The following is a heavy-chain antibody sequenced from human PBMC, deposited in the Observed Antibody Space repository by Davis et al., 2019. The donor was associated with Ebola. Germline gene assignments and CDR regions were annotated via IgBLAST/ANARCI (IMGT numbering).Heavy chain of an antibody. CDR2: IYPGDSDT. CDR3: ARQGGNIEGGITAY. J-gene: IGHJ4*02. Sequence: GESLKISCKGSGYIFTNHWIGWVRQMPEKGLEWMGIIYPGDSDTRYSPSFQGQVTISADKSISTAYLQWGSLKASDSAMYYCARQGGNIEGGITAYWGQGTLVTVSS. D-gene: IGHD1-26*01. V-gene: IGHV5-51*01. CDR1: GYIFTNHW.